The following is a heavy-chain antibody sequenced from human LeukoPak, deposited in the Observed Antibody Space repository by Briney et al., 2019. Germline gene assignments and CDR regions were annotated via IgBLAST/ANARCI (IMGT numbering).Heavy chain of an antibody. D-gene: IGHD1-26*01. J-gene: IGHJ4*02. CDR2: INPNSGGT. CDR3: ASRGMEGATTVDY. CDR1: GYTFTVYY. Sequence: ASVTVSFKASGYTFTVYYMHWVRQAPGQGLEWMGWINPNSGGTNYAQKFQGRVTMTRDTSISTAYMELSRLRSDDTAVYYCASRGMEGATTVDYWGQGTLVTVSS. V-gene: IGHV1-2*02.